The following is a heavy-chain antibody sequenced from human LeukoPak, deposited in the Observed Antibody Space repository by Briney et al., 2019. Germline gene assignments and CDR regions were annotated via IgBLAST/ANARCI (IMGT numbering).Heavy chain of an antibody. CDR1: GFAFSNHW. CDR2: INTHGSST. Sequence: GGSLRLSCAASGFAFSNHWLHWVRQAPGKGLEWVARINTHGSSTNYADSVKGRFTISRGNAKNTLYLQMTSLSAEDTAVYYALAGYYYYYMDVWGKGTTVTVSS. V-gene: IGHV3-74*01. D-gene: IGHD3-16*01. J-gene: IGHJ6*03. CDR3: LAGYYYYYMDV.